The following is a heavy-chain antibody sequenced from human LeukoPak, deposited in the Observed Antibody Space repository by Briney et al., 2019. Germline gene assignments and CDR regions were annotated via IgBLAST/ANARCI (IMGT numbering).Heavy chain of an antibody. CDR2: IKQDGSEK. D-gene: IGHD3-10*01. CDR3: ARDLWVEYYYGSGSYLYGMDV. CDR1: GFTFSSYW. Sequence: PGGSLRLSCAASGFTFSSYWMSWVRQAPGKGLEWVANIKQDGSEKYYVDSVKGRFTTSRDNAKNSLYLQMNSLRAEDTAVYYCARDLWVEYYYGSGSYLYGMDVWGQGTTVTVSS. J-gene: IGHJ6*02. V-gene: IGHV3-7*01.